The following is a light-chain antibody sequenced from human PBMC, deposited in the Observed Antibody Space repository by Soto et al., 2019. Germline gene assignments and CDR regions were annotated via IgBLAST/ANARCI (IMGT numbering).Light chain of an antibody. J-gene: IGKJ4*01. Sequence: EIVMTQSPATLSVSPGERATLSCGASQSVSTNLAWYQRKPGQAPRLFIYAASTRATGIPARFSGSGSGTEFTLTISSLQSEDFAVYYCQQYNQWPTFGGGTKVEIK. CDR3: QQYNQWPT. CDR1: QSVSTN. V-gene: IGKV3-15*01. CDR2: AAS.